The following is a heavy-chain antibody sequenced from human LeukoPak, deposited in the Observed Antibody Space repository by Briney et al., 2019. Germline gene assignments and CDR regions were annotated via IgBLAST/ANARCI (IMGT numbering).Heavy chain of an antibody. V-gene: IGHV4-38-2*02. J-gene: IGHJ4*02. CDR3: ASYDSSGYYPVWDY. Sequence: PSETLSLTCTVSGYSISSGYYWGWIRQPPGKGLEWIGSIYYSGSTYYNPSLKSRVTISVDTSKNQFSLKLSSVTAADTAVYYCASYDSSGYYPVWDYWGQGTLVTVSS. CDR1: GYSISSGYY. CDR2: IYYSGST. D-gene: IGHD3-22*01.